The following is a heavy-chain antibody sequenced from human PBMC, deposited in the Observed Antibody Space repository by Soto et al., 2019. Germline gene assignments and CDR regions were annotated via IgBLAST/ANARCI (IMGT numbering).Heavy chain of an antibody. D-gene: IGHD1-1*01. J-gene: IGHJ4*02. V-gene: IGHV4-31*03. CDR3: DQNDDRYFYFDS. CDR1: GGSISSSNYY. Sequence: PSETLSLTCTASGGSISSSNYYWNWIRQHPGKGLECIGYIYYSGSTYYNPSLESRVTISVDTSKNQFSLKLSSVAAADTAVYFCDQNDDRYFYFDSWGQGTLVTVSS. CDR2: IYYSGST.